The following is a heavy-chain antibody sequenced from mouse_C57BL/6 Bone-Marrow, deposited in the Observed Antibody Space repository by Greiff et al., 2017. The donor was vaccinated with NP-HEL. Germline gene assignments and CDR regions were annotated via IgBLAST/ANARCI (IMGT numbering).Heavy chain of an antibody. CDR1: GFTFSSYA. CDR3: ARGHYYGSSYDAMDY. CDR2: ISDGGSYT. Sequence: EVQVVESGGGLVKPGGSLKLSCAASGFTFSSYAMSWVRQTPEKRLEWVATISDGGSYTYYPDNVKGRFTISRDNAKNNLYLQMSHLKSEDTAMYYCARGHYYGSSYDAMDYWGQGTSVTVSS. D-gene: IGHD1-1*01. J-gene: IGHJ4*01. V-gene: IGHV5-4*01.